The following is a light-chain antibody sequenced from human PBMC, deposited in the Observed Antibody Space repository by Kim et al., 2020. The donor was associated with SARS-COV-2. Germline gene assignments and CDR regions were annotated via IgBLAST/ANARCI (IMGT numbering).Light chain of an antibody. CDR3: CSYAGSYTLYV. CDR1: SSDVGGYNY. J-gene: IGLJ1*01. CDR2: DVS. Sequence: QSYTISCTGNSSDVGGYNYVSWYQQHPGKAPKLMIYDVSKRPSGVPDRFSGSKSGNTASLTISGLQAEDEADYYCCSYAGSYTLYVFGTGTKVTVL. V-gene: IGLV2-11*01.